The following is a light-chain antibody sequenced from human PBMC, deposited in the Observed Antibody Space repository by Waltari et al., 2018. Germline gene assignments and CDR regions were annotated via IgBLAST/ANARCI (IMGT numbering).Light chain of an antibody. Sequence: QSVLTPPPSVSGAPGQRVTISCTGSGSNIGAGYVVHWYQQLPRAAPKLLIYGTSSRPLGVPDRFFGSTSGTSASLAITGLQAEDEAVYYCQSYDTSLSVVFGGGTKLTVL. CDR2: GTS. CDR1: GSNIGAGYV. V-gene: IGLV1-40*01. J-gene: IGLJ3*02. CDR3: QSYDTSLSVV.